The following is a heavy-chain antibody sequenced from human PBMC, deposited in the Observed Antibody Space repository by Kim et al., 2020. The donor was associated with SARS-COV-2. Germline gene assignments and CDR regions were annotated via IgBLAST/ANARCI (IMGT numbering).Heavy chain of an antibody. J-gene: IGHJ2*01. D-gene: IGHD7-27*01. V-gene: IGHV3-74*01. CDR3: TRDLSGDGDWYFDL. Sequence: AASVPGRFTISRDNAKNKLYLQMDSLIVEDTAVYYCTRDLSGDGDWYFDLWGRGTLVTVSS.